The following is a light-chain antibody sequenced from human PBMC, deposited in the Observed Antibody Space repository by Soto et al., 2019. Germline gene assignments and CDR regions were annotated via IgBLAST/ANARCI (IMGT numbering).Light chain of an antibody. CDR3: MLYMGGGLVV. V-gene: IGLV8-61*01. CDR1: SGSVSTTYY. J-gene: IGLJ2*01. Sequence: QTVVPQEPSFSVSPGGTVTLTCGLTSGSVSTTYYPSWYQQTPGQAPRTLIYSTNIRSSGVPDRFSGSILGNKAALTITGAQADDESDYHCMLYMGGGLVVFGRGTKVTV. CDR2: STN.